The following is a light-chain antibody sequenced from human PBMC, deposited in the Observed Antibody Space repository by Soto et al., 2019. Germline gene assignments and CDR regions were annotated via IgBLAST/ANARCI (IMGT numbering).Light chain of an antibody. Sequence: EIVLTQSPGTLSLSPGERATLSCRASHSVSSNYLAWYQQKPGQAPRLLIFAASSRDTGIPGRFSGSGSGTDFTLAISRLEPEDFAVYYCQQYATSPATFGQGTRLEIK. CDR1: HSVSSNY. CDR3: QQYATSPAT. J-gene: IGKJ5*01. CDR2: AAS. V-gene: IGKV3-20*01.